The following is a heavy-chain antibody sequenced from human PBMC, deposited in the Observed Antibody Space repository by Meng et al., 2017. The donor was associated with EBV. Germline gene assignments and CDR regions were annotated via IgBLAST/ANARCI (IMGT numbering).Heavy chain of an antibody. D-gene: IGHD3-16*01. CDR2: VETKASKYAT. Sequence: VGGGGGLVEPGVSLKRICGASGFIFRDSAMHWVRQASGKGLEWVGRVETKASKYATAYAASVKGRFSVSRDDSKNMVFLEMNSLKTEDTARYYCWGDLNYGSYWGQGTLVTVSS. CDR3: WGDLNYGSY. J-gene: IGHJ4*02. CDR1: GFIFRDSA. V-gene: IGHV3-73*01.